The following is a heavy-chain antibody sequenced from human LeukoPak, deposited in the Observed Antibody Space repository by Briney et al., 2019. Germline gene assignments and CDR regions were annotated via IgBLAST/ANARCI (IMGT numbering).Heavy chain of an antibody. D-gene: IGHD1-26*01. CDR3: ARALREPRSLRYYFDY. CDR1: GYTFTSNY. Sequence: ASVKVSCKAFGYTFTSNYMHWVRQAPGQGPEWMGVISPSGGSTTYAQKFQGRVTLTRDMSTSTDYLELSSLRSEDTAVYYCARALREPRSLRYYFDYWGQGTLVTVSS. J-gene: IGHJ4*02. CDR2: ISPSGGST. V-gene: IGHV1-46*01.